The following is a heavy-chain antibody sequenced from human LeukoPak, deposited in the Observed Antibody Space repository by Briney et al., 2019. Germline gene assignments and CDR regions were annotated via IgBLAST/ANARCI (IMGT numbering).Heavy chain of an antibody. Sequence: SQTLSLTCTVSGGSVSSGGYYWSWIRQHPGKGLEWIGYIYYSGSTYYNPSLKSRVTISVDTSKTHFSLKLTSVTAADTAVYYCARTGYCSSKYCDYYGMDVWGQGTTVIVSS. CDR3: ARTGYCSSKYCDYYGMDV. CDR1: GGSVSSGGYY. D-gene: IGHD6-13*01. J-gene: IGHJ6*02. V-gene: IGHV4-31*03. CDR2: IYYSGST.